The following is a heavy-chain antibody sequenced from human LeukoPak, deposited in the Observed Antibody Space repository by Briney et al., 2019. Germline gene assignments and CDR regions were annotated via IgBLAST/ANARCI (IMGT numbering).Heavy chain of an antibody. D-gene: IGHD3-22*01. CDR1: GFTFSSYV. J-gene: IGHJ4*02. CDR2: IQSTGTTI. V-gene: IGHV3-48*01. Sequence: PGGSLRLSCAASGFTFSSYVMNWVRQAPGKGLEWVSYIQSTGTTIHYADSVKGRFTIPRDNSKNTLYLQMNSLRAEDTAVYYCARYYYDSSGYYYYFDYWGQGTLVTVSS. CDR3: ARYYYDSSGYYYYFDY.